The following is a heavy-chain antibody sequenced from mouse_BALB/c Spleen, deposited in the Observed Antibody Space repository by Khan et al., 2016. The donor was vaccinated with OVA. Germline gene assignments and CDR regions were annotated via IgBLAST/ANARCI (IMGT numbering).Heavy chain of an antibody. CDR2: INPTSGYT. Sequence: QVQLKESGAEQAKPGASVKMSCKTSGYTFSSYWMHWVKQRPGQGLEWIGYINPTSGYTEYNETFKDKATLSADNSSSPAYMQLTSLTSEYSAVYYCARDRIDYWGQGTTRTVSA. CDR1: GYTFSSYW. J-gene: IGHJ2*01. V-gene: IGHV1-7*01. CDR3: ARDRIDY.